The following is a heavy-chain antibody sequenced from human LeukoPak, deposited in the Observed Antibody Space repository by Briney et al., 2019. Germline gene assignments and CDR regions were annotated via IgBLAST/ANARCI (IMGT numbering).Heavy chain of an antibody. J-gene: IGHJ4*02. V-gene: IGHV3-74*01. Sequence: GGSLRLSCAASGFTFSSYWMHWVRQAPGKGLVWVSRINSDGSSTSYADSVKGRVTISRDNAKNTLYLQMNSLRAEDTAVYYCARERIQLWLRVFDYWGQGTLVTVSS. CDR1: GFTFSSYW. CDR2: INSDGSST. CDR3: ARERIQLWLRVFDY. D-gene: IGHD5-18*01.